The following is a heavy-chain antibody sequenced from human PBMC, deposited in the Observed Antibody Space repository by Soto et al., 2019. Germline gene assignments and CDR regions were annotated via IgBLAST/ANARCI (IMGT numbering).Heavy chain of an antibody. CDR3: ASPNWGGKVTWAFDI. Sequence: GGSLRLSCAASGFTFSSYAMSWVRQAPGKGLEWVSAISGSGGSTYYAASVKGRFTISRDNSKNKLYLQMNSLRAEDTDVYYCASPNWGGKVTWAFDIWGQGTMVTVSS. CDR2: ISGSGGST. V-gene: IGHV3-23*01. J-gene: IGHJ3*02. CDR1: GFTFSSYA. D-gene: IGHD7-27*01.